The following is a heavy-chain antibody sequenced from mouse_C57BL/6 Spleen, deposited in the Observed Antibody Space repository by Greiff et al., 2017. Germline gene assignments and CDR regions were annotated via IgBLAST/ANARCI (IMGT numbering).Heavy chain of an antibody. CDR3: ARGYSNTYYFDY. D-gene: IGHD2-5*01. Sequence: VQLQQSGAELVKPGASVKISCKASGYAFSSYWMNWVKQRPGKGLEWIGQIYPGDGDTNYNGKFKGKATLTADKSTSTDYMQLSSLTSEDSAVYFCARGYSNTYYFDYWGQGTTLTVSS. CDR1: GYAFSSYW. V-gene: IGHV1-80*01. CDR2: IYPGDGDT. J-gene: IGHJ2*01.